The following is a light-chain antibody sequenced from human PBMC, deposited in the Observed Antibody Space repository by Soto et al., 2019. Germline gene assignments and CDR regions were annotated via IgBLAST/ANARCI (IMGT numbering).Light chain of an antibody. Sequence: VLTQPPSVSEAPRQRVTISCSGSSSNIGNNAVNWYQQLPGKAPKLLIYYDDLLPSGVSDRFSGSKSGTSAPLAISGLQSEDEADYYCAAWDDSLNGRVFGTGTKVTVL. CDR1: SSNIGNNA. J-gene: IGLJ1*01. CDR3: AAWDDSLNGRV. V-gene: IGLV1-36*01. CDR2: YDD.